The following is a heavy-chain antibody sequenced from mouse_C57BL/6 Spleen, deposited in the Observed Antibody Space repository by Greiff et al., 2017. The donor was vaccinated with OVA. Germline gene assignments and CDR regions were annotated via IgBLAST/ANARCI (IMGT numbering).Heavy chain of an antibody. J-gene: IGHJ1*03. CDR2: ISNGGGST. CDR1: GFTFSDYY. CDR3: ARHWDVGSNWYFDV. Sequence: EVQVVESGGGLVQPGGSLKLSCAASGFTFSDYYMYWVRQTPEKRLEWVAYISNGGGSTYYPDTVKGRFTISRDNAKNTLYLQMSRLKSEDTAMYYCARHWDVGSNWYFDVWGTGTTVTVSS. V-gene: IGHV5-12*01. D-gene: IGHD4-1*01.